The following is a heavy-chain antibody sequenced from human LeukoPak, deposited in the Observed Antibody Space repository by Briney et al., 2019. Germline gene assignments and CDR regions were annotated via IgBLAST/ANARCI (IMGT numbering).Heavy chain of an antibody. V-gene: IGHV3-23*01. CDR1: GFTFSSYA. D-gene: IGHD1-26*01. Sequence: GGSLRLSCAASGFTFSSYAMSWVRQAPGKGLEWVSAISGSGGSTYYADSVKGRFTISRDNAKNSLFLQMNSLRVEDTAVYYCAREGAGGFDSWGQGTLVTVSS. J-gene: IGHJ4*02. CDR3: AREGAGGFDS. CDR2: ISGSGGST.